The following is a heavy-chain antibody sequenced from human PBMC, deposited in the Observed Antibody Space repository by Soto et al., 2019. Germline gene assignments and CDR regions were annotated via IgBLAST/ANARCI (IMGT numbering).Heavy chain of an antibody. CDR3: ASATPLGGVWGSFRHKESSDY. CDR1: GYPHTNYY. V-gene: IGHV1-46*01. J-gene: IGHJ4*02. CDR2: INPSGGDT. D-gene: IGHD3-16*02. Sequence: ASVKASCKASGYPHTNYYVHWLRQARGQGLEWMGLINPSGGDTNYAHNFQGRVTVTRDTSTSTVYMELSSLRSDDTAVYYCASATPLGGVWGSFRHKESSDYWGQGTVMTVSS.